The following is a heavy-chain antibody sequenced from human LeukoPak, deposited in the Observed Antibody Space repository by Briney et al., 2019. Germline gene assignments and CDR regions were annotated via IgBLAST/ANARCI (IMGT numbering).Heavy chain of an antibody. D-gene: IGHD2-8*02. V-gene: IGHV4-38-2*02. Sequence: SETLSLTCTVSGYSISSGYYWGWIRQSPGKGLEWIGSFHYSGSTSYNPSLKSRVTISVDSSKNQFSLRLSSVTAADTAVYYCARGFWSRYYDYWGQGTLVTVSS. J-gene: IGHJ4*02. CDR2: FHYSGST. CDR1: GYSISSGYY. CDR3: ARGFWSRYYDY.